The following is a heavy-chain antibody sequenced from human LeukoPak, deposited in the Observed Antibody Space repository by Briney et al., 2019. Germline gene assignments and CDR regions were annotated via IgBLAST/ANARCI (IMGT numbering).Heavy chain of an antibody. J-gene: IGHJ4*02. CDR1: GFTFSNFG. Sequence: GGSLRLSRVASGFTFSNFGVHWLRQAPGKGLEGVAVISYNGHYEYYGESVKGRFTISRDNSKNTVSLQMDNLRIEVTAVYYCVRGGSPPTSTWSLDEWGQGTLVTVSS. CDR3: VRGGSPPTSTWSLDE. V-gene: IGHV3-30*03. CDR2: ISYNGHYE. D-gene: IGHD1-26*01.